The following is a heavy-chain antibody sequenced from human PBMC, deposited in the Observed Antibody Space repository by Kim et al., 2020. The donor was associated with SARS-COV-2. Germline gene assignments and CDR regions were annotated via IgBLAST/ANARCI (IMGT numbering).Heavy chain of an antibody. J-gene: IGHJ3*02. V-gene: IGHV3-9*01. CDR3: AKDRAHESGPGAFDM. Sequence: ADSVKGRFTISRDNAKNSLYLQMNSLRPEDTALYYCAKDRAHESGPGAFDMWGQGTMVTVSS.